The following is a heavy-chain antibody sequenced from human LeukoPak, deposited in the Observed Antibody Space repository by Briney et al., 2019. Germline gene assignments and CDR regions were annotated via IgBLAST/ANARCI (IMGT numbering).Heavy chain of an antibody. J-gene: IGHJ4*02. CDR1: GSTFSNYW. CDR3: ARDRFYFDSRGFDY. Sequence: GGSLRLSCAASGSTFSNYWMHWVRHAPGKGLVRVSRINSDGSSTSYSDSVKGRFTISRDNAKNTLYLLMNSLRAEDTAVYYCARDRFYFDSRGFDYWGQGTLVTVSS. D-gene: IGHD3-22*01. V-gene: IGHV3-74*01. CDR2: INSDGSST.